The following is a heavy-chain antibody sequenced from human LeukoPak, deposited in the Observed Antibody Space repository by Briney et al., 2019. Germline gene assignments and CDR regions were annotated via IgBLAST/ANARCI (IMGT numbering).Heavy chain of an antibody. CDR2: ITPIFGTA. CDR3: ARFEYGGNKVDI. CDR1: GGTFSSYA. J-gene: IGHJ3*02. D-gene: IGHD4-23*01. Sequence: RASVKVSCTASGGTFSSYAISWVRQAPGQGLEWMGGITPIFGTANYAQKFQGRVTITADESTSTAYMELSSLRSEDMAVYYCARFEYGGNKVDIWGQGTMVTVSS. V-gene: IGHV1-69*13.